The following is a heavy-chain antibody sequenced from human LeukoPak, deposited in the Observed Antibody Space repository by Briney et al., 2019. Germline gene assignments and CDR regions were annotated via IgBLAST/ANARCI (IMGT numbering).Heavy chain of an antibody. Sequence: PGGSLRLSCAASGFTVSSNYMSWVRQAPGKGLEWVSVIYSGGSTYYADSVKGRFTISRDNSKNTLYLQMNSLRAEDTAVYYCARGSAYCGGDCLDYWGQGTLVTVSS. V-gene: IGHV3-66*01. CDR2: IYSGGST. J-gene: IGHJ4*02. CDR3: ARGSAYCGGDCLDY. D-gene: IGHD2-21*01. CDR1: GFTVSSNY.